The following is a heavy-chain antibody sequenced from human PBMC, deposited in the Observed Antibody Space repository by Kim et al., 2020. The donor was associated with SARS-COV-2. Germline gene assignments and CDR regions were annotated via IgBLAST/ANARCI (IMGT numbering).Heavy chain of an antibody. D-gene: IGHD3-10*01. CDR3: ARDGSGVLLWFGELSHYYYYYGMDV. CDR2: ISSSSSYI. V-gene: IGHV3-21*01. CDR1: GFTFSSYS. J-gene: IGHJ6*02. Sequence: GGSLRLSCAASGFTFSSYSMNWVRQAPGKGLEWVSSISSSSSYIYYADSVKGRFTISRDNAKNSLYLQMNSLRAEDTAVYYCARDGSGVLLWFGELSHYYYYYGMDVWGQGTTVTVSS.